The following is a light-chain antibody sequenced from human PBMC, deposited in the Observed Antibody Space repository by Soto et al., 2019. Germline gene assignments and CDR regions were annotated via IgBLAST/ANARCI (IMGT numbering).Light chain of an antibody. V-gene: IGLV1-44*01. Sequence: QLVLTQPPSASGTPGQRVTIFCSGSGSNIGSNTVNWYQHLPGTAPKLLIYGNDQRPSGVPDRFSGSKSGTSASLAISGLQSEDEADYYCAAWDDGLRGPVFGGGTKLTVL. CDR2: GND. J-gene: IGLJ2*01. CDR3: AAWDDGLRGPV. CDR1: GSNIGSNT.